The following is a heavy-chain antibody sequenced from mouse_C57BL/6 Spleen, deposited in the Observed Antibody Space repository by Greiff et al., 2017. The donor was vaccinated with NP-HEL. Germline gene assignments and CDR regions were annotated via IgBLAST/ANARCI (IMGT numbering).Heavy chain of an antibody. Sequence: VQLQQSGPVLVKPGASVKMSCKASGYTFTDYYMNWVKQSHGKSLEWIGVINPYNGGTSYNQKFKGKATLTVDKSSSTAYMELNSLTSEDSAVYYCARGFRQLRLLKGYFDYWGQGTTLTVSS. D-gene: IGHD3-2*02. CDR2: INPYNGGT. CDR1: GYTFTDYY. J-gene: IGHJ2*01. CDR3: ARGFRQLRLLKGYFDY. V-gene: IGHV1-19*01.